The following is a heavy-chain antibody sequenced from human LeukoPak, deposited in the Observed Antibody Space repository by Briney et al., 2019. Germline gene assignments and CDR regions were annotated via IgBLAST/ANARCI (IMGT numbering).Heavy chain of an antibody. V-gene: IGHV4-38-2*01. CDR1: SYSISSGSY. CDR2: IFHSGNS. Sequence: SETLSLTCAVSSYSISSGSYWGWVRQSPGKGLEWVGSIFHSGNSYYDPSLKSRLTMSVDTSKNQFSLKLTSVTAADTALYYCARVTYVDDMLYQYFDYWGQGILVTVSS. D-gene: IGHD4-17*01. J-gene: IGHJ4*02. CDR3: ARVTYVDDMLYQYFDY.